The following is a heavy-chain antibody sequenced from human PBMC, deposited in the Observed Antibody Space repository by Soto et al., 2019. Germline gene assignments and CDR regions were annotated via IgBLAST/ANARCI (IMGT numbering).Heavy chain of an antibody. V-gene: IGHV3-49*04. J-gene: IGHJ4*02. D-gene: IGHD2-8*02. CDR3: TRAESTEIAYFFDY. CDR2: IRNQHYSGTT. Sequence: GGSLRLSCTASGFTFGNYAINWVRQAPGKGLEWVGLIRNQHYSGTTEYAASMKGRFTISRDDSNSIAYLQMNSLKTEDSAVYYCTRAESTEIAYFFDYWGQGT. CDR1: GFTFGNYA.